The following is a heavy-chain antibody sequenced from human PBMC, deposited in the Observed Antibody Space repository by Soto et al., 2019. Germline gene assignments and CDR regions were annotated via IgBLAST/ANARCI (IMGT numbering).Heavy chain of an antibody. V-gene: IGHV1-18*01. CDR1: GYSFTTYG. CDR2: ISGYNGNT. Sequence: QVQLVQSRGEVKKPGASVKVSCKTSGYSFTTYGISWVRQAPGQGLEWMGWISGYNGNTNYAQNLQGRVTMTTDTSTSTAYMGLRGLRSDDPAVYYCAREGPAPYYYYGMDVWGQGSTVTVSS. J-gene: IGHJ6*02. CDR3: AREGPAPYYYYGMDV.